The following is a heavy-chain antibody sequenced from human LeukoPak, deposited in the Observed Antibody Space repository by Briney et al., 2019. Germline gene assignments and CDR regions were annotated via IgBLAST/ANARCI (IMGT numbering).Heavy chain of an antibody. Sequence: GGSLRLSCAASGFTVSSNYMSWVRQAPGKGLEWVSVIYSGGSTYYADSVKGRFAISRDNSKNTLYLQVNSLRAEDTAVYYCARGVDYSNHVGGVYFDYWGQGTLVTVSS. J-gene: IGHJ4*02. V-gene: IGHV3-53*01. D-gene: IGHD4-11*01. CDR2: IYSGGST. CDR3: ARGVDYSNHVGGVYFDY. CDR1: GFTVSSNY.